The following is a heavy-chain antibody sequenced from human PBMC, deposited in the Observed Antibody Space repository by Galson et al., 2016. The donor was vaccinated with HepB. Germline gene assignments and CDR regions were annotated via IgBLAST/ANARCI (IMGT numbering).Heavy chain of an antibody. CDR2: INPRNGDT. J-gene: IGHJ4*02. CDR3: VRGLGGLYYFDH. CDR1: GYSFTSDY. Sequence: SVKVSCKASGYSFTSDYMHWVRQAPGQGLEWMGIINPRNGDTSYAQKFQGRVTMTRDTSTSTLYMDLSSLRSEDTAVYYCVRGLGGLYYFDHWGQGTLVTVSS. D-gene: IGHD2-15*01. V-gene: IGHV1-46*01.